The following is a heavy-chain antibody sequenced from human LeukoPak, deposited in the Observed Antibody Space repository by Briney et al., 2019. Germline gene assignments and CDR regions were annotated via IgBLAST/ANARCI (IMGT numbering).Heavy chain of an antibody. Sequence: ASVKVSCKASGYTCTGYYMHWVRQAPGQGLEWMGWINPNSGGTNYAQKFQGRVTMTRDTPISTAYMELSRLRSDDTAVYYCARDVGELRENWFDPWGQGTLVTVSS. CDR3: ARDVGELRENWFDP. D-gene: IGHD3-16*01. CDR2: INPNSGGT. J-gene: IGHJ5*02. CDR1: GYTCTGYY. V-gene: IGHV1-2*02.